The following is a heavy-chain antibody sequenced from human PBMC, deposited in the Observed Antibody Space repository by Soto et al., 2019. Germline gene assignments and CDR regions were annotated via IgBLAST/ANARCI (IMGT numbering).Heavy chain of an antibody. CDR1: GGSISSSSYY. CDR2: IYYSGSI. Sequence: PSETLSLTCTVSGGSISSSSYYWGWIRQPPGKGLEWIGSIYYSGSIYYNPSLKSRVTISVDTSKNQFSLKLSSVTAADTAVYYCARGGSDWLFFFDYWGQGALVTVSS. J-gene: IGHJ4*02. V-gene: IGHV4-39*01. CDR3: ARGGSDWLFFFDY. D-gene: IGHD3-9*01.